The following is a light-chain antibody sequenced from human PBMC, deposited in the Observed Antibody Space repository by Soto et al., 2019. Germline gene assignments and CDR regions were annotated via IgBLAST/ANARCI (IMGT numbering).Light chain of an antibody. CDR2: DAS. J-gene: IGKJ2*01. V-gene: IGKV1-33*01. Sequence: DIQMTQSPSSLSASVGDRVTISCQASQDIGKYLSWYQQEPGKAPKLLIYDASNLEAGVPSRFSGSGSAKDFTFSISSLQSEDSATCYCQMFANLPYTFGRGTKVGI. CDR3: QMFANLPYT. CDR1: QDIGKY.